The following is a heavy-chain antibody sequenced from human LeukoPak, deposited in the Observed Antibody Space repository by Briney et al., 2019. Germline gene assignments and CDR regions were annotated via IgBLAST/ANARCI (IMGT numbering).Heavy chain of an antibody. Sequence: GGSLRLSCAASGFTLSTYGMHWVRQAPGKGLEWVALIYYDGSNKYYADSVKGRFTVSRDNSKNTLYLQMNILRAEDTGIYYCTREEVRAPLDNWGQGTLVTVSS. CDR2: IYYDGSNK. CDR3: TREEVRAPLDN. J-gene: IGHJ4*02. V-gene: IGHV3-33*01. CDR1: GFTLSTYG. D-gene: IGHD3-10*01.